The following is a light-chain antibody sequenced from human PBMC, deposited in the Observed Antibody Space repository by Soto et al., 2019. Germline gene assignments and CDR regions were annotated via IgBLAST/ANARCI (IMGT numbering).Light chain of an antibody. CDR3: QQRSNWPLT. V-gene: IGKV3-11*01. Sequence: EIVLTQSTATLSLSPGERATLSCRASQSVSRYLAWYQQKPGQAPRLLISDASNRATGIPARFSGSGSGTDFTLTISSLEPEDFAVYYCQQRSNWPLTFGHGTKVDI. CDR2: DAS. J-gene: IGKJ1*01. CDR1: QSVSRY.